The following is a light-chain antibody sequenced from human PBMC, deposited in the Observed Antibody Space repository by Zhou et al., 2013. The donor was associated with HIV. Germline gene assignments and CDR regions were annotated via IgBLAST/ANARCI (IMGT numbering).Light chain of an antibody. CDR1: QSISSN. CDR2: DAS. V-gene: IGKV3-20*01. CDR3: QQYSSSPLT. J-gene: IGKJ4*01. Sequence: EIVLTQSPGTLSLSPGERATLSCWASQSISSNLAWYQQKPGQAPRLLVFDASNRATGIPAKFSGSGSGTDFALTISRLEPEDFAVYYCQQYSSSPLTFGGGTKVEIK.